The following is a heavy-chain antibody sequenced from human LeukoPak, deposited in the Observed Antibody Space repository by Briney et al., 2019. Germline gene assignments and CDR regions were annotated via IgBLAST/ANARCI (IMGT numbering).Heavy chain of an antibody. J-gene: IGHJ3*02. CDR1: GGSFSGYY. Sequence: PSETLSLTCAVYGGSFSGYYWSWIRQPPGKGLEWIGEINHSGSTNYNPSLKSRVTISVDTSKNQFSLKLSSVTAADTAVYYCARRPTRTLRYGLAAFDIWGQGTMVTVSS. CDR2: INHSGST. V-gene: IGHV4-34*01. CDR3: ARRPTRTLRYGLAAFDI. D-gene: IGHD3-10*01.